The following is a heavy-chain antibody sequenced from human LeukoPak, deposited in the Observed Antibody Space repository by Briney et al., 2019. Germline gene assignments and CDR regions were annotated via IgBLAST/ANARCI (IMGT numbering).Heavy chain of an antibody. CDR1: GYTLIGLS. CDR2: FDPKDGKT. V-gene: IGHV1-24*01. D-gene: IGHD7-27*01. Sequence: ASVKVSCKVSGYTLIGLSLQRVRQPPGEGLEWMGGFDPKDGKTIYAQNFQGRITMTEDTSTDTAYMELSSLTSDDTAVYFCAARTGQKTWQLLRGIWFLYWGQGALVSVSS. J-gene: IGHJ4*02. CDR3: AARTGQKTWQLLRGIWFLY.